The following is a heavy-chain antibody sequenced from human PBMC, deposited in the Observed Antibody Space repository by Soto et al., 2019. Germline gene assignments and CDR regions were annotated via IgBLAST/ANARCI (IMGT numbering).Heavy chain of an antibody. CDR3: ANGALPDYLPSFWDY. CDR2: ISVSAGNT. D-gene: IGHD4-17*01. V-gene: IGHV3-23*01. J-gene: IGHJ4*02. CDR1: GFTFSSYA. Sequence: EVQLLESGGGLVQPGGSLRLSCAASGFTFSSYAMSWVRQAPGKGLEWVSAISVSAGNTYYADSVKGRLTISRDNSRNTLYLQMSSLTAEDTAVYYCANGALPDYLPSFWDYWGQGTLVTVSS.